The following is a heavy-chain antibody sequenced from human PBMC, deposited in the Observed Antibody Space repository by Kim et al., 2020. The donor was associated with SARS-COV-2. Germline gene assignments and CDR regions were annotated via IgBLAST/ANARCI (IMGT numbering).Heavy chain of an antibody. V-gene: IGHV1-46*01. Sequence: ASVKVSCKASGYTFTNYYMHWVRQAPGQGLEWMGVINPSGGSTSYAQKFQGRVTMTRDTSTSTVYMELSSLRSEDTAVYYCARDRYCGSGSYTAMDVWGQGTTVTVSS. CDR3: ARDRYCGSGSYTAMDV. D-gene: IGHD3-10*01. J-gene: IGHJ6*02. CDR1: GYTFTNYY. CDR2: INPSGGST.